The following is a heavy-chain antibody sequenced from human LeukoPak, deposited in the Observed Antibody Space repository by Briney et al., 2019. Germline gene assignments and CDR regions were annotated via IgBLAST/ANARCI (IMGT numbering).Heavy chain of an antibody. CDR2: INHSGST. Sequence: PSKTLSLTCAVYGGSFSGYYWSWIRQPPGKGLEWIGEINHSGSTNYNPSLKSRVTISVDTSKNQFSLKLSSVTAADTAVYYCARVCLEGSALSYDILTGILWVYYFDYWGQGTLVTVSS. CDR1: GGSFSGYY. J-gene: IGHJ4*02. CDR3: ARVCLEGSALSYDILTGILWVYYFDY. V-gene: IGHV4-34*01. D-gene: IGHD3-9*01.